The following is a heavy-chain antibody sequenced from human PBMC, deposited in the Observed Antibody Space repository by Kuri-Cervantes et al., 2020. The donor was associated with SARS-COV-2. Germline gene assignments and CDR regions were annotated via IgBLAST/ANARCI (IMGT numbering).Heavy chain of an antibody. J-gene: IGHJ6*01. CDR1: GGSFSGYY. CDR2: INHSGST. Sequence: GSLRLSCAVYGGSFSGYYWSWIRQPPGKGLEWIGEINHSGSTNYNPSLKSRVTISVDASKNQFSLKLSSVTAADTAVYYCARGLQRGVATIWVYYYYYGMDVWGQGNTVT. CDR3: ARGLQRGVATIWVYYYYYGMDV. V-gene: IGHV4-34*01. D-gene: IGHD5-12*01.